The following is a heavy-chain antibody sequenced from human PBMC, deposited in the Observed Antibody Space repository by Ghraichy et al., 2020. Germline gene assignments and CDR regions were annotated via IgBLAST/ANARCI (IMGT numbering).Heavy chain of an antibody. D-gene: IGHD1-26*01. CDR2: IKQDGSEK. Sequence: GESLNISCAASGFTFSNYYMSWVRQAPGKGLEWVANIKQDGSEKYYVDSVKGRFTISRDNAKNSLYLQMNSLRAEDTAVYYCARRPGGGMDVWGQGTTVTVSS. CDR1: GFTFSNYY. J-gene: IGHJ6*02. V-gene: IGHV3-7*01. CDR3: ARRPGGGMDV.